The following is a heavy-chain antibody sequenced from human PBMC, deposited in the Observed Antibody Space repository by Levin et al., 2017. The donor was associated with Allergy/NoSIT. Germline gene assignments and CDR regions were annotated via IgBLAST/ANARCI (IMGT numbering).Heavy chain of an antibody. J-gene: IGHJ4*02. CDR3: ARGPSSSWTLYFDY. Sequence: NASETLSLTCTVSGGSISNYYWSWIRQPPGKGLEWIGYIYYSGSTNYNPSLKSRVTISVDTSKNQFSLKLSSVTGADTAVYYCARGPSSSWTLYFDYWGQGTLVTVSS. V-gene: IGHV4-59*01. CDR2: IYYSGST. D-gene: IGHD6-13*01. CDR1: GGSISNYY.